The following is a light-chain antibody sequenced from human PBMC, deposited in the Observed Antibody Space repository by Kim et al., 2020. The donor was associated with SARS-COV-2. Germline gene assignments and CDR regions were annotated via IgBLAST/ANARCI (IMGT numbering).Light chain of an antibody. CDR3: QHYVNWPS. CDR1: PSVSTN. J-gene: IGKJ5*01. V-gene: IGKV3-15*01. CDR2: GAS. Sequence: SVSPRASAPLSVRASPSVSTNFAWYQQKPVQAPRLLIYGASTRATGVPARFSGSGSGTDFTLTISSLQSEDFAVYYCQHYVNWPSFGQGTRLEIK.